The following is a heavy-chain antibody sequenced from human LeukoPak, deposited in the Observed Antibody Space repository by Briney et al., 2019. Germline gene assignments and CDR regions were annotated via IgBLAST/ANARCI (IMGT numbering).Heavy chain of an antibody. V-gene: IGHV3-9*01. J-gene: IGHJ4*02. Sequence: GGSLRLSCAASGFTFDDYAMHWVRQAPGKGLEWVSGISWNSGSIGYADSVKGRFAISRDNAKNSLYLQMNSLRAEDTALYYCAKATVTYSSSWYLDYWGQGTLGTVSS. CDR2: ISWNSGSI. CDR1: GFTFDDYA. CDR3: AKATVTYSSSWYLDY. D-gene: IGHD6-13*01.